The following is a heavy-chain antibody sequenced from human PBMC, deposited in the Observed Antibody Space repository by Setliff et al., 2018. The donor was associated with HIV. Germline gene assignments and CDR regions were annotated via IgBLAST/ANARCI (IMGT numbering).Heavy chain of an antibody. V-gene: IGHV4-59*11. CDR2: IYYSGST. J-gene: IGHJ6*02. D-gene: IGHD3-22*01. CDR1: GVSIRSHY. Sequence: NPSETLSLTCTVSGVSIRSHYWNWIRQPPGKGLEWIGTIYYSGSTKYNPSLKSRVTISVDTSKNQFSLKLRPVTAADTAVYYCARFPDYYDSSLYYYYGMDVWGQGTTVTVSS. CDR3: ARFPDYYDSSLYYYYGMDV.